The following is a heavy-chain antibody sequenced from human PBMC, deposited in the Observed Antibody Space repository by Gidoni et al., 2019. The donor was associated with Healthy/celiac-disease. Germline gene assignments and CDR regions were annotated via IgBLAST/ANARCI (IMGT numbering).Heavy chain of an antibody. CDR2: IWYDGSNK. CDR1: GFTFSSDG. D-gene: IGHD6-19*01. J-gene: IGHJ4*02. V-gene: IGHV3-33*01. Sequence: QVQLVESGGGVVPPGRSLRLSCAASGFTFSSDGMPWVRQAPGKGLEWVAVIWYDGSNKYYADSVKGRFTISRDNSKNTLYLQMNSLRAEDTAVYYCAREEVAAYDYWGQGTLVTVSS. CDR3: AREEVAAYDY.